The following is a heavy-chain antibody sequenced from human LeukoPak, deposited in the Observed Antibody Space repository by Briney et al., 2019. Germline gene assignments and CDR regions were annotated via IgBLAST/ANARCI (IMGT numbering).Heavy chain of an antibody. Sequence: SETLSLTCTVSGGSISSSSYYWGWIRQPPGKGLEWIGSIYYSGSTYYNPSLKSRVTISVDTSKNQFSLKLSSVTAADTAVYYCARHYDSSDYWGQGTLVTVSS. CDR1: GGSISSSSYY. J-gene: IGHJ4*02. V-gene: IGHV4-39*01. D-gene: IGHD3-22*01. CDR2: IYYSGST. CDR3: ARHYDSSDY.